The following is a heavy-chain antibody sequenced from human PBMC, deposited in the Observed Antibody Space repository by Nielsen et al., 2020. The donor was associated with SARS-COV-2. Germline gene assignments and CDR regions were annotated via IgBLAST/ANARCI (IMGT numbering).Heavy chain of an antibody. D-gene: IGHD2-2*01. Sequence: SLKISCAASGFTFDDYAMHWVRQAPGKGLEWVSGISWNSGSIGYADSVKGRFTISRDNAKNSLYLQMNSLRAEDTAVYYCARRCTSCYVYGMDVWGQGTTVTVSS. J-gene: IGHJ6*02. V-gene: IGHV3-9*01. CDR2: ISWNSGSI. CDR3: ARRCTSCYVYGMDV. CDR1: GFTFDDYA.